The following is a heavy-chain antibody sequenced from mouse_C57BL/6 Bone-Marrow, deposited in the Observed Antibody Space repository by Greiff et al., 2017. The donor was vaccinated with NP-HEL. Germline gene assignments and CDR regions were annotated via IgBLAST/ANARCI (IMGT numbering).Heavy chain of an antibody. V-gene: IGHV1-55*01. Sequence: QVQLQQPGAELVKPGAPVKMSCKASGYTFTSYWITWVKQRPGQGLEWIGDIYPGSGSNNYNEKFKSKATLTVDTSSSTAYMQLSSLTSEDSAVYYCARRAVTTIYYYAMDYWGQGTSVTVSS. CDR2: IYPGSGSN. CDR3: ARRAVTTIYYYAMDY. J-gene: IGHJ4*01. CDR1: GYTFTSYW. D-gene: IGHD2-1*01.